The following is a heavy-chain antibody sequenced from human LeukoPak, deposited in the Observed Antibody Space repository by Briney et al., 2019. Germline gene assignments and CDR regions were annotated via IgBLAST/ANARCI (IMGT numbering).Heavy chain of an antibody. V-gene: IGHV3-64*01. CDR2: ISSDGGST. Sequence: GGSLRLSCAASGFTFSSYAMHWVRQAPGKGLEYVSAISSDGGSTYYTNSVKGRFTISRANSKNTLYLQMGSLRAEDMAVYYCARVRGYCSSTSCYSEGGYYYYYYMDVWGKGTTVTVSS. CDR3: ARVRGYCSSTSCYSEGGYYYYYYMDV. J-gene: IGHJ6*03. CDR1: GFTFSSYA. D-gene: IGHD2-2*01.